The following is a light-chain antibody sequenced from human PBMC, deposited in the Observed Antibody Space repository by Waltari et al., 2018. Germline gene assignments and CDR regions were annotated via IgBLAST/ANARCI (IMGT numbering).Light chain of an antibody. V-gene: IGKV2-24*01. Sequence: DIVMTQTPLSSPVTLGQPASISCRSSQSLVHTNVNTYLSWLQQRPGQPPRLLIYQISNRFSGVPDRFSGSGAGTDFTLKISRVEAEDVGVYYCMQATQFPRTFGQGTQLEIK. CDR2: QIS. CDR1: QSLVHTNVNTY. CDR3: MQATQFPRT. J-gene: IGKJ1*01.